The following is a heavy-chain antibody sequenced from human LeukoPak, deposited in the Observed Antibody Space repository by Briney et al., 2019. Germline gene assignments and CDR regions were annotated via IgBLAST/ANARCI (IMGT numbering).Heavy chain of an antibody. J-gene: IGHJ3*02. CDR3: ARGRFGNPLQLQPRRPFDM. CDR2: INRSGTT. CDR1: GFTFNDAW. D-gene: IGHD1-1*01. V-gene: IGHV4-34*01. Sequence: GSLRLSCAASGFTFNDAWMSWVRQAPGKGLEWIGEINRSGTTNYNPTLKSRVTISVDTSKSQVSLKLTSVTAADTAVFYCARGRFGNPLQLQPRRPFDMWGQGTVVTISS.